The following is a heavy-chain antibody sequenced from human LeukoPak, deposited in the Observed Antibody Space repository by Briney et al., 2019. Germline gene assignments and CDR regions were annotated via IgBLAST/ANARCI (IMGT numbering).Heavy chain of an antibody. CDR2: IYYSGST. D-gene: IGHD2-15*01. J-gene: IGHJ2*01. CDR3: AREHPGYCSGASCRDWYFDL. V-gene: IGHV4-61*01. CDR1: GDSVSSGTYY. Sequence: SETLSLTCTVSGDSVSSGTYYWSWLRQPPGKGLEWFGYIYYSGSTNYNPSLKSRVTISVDSSKNQFSLKLSSVTAADTAVYYCAREHPGYCSGASCRDWYFDLWGRGTLVTVSS.